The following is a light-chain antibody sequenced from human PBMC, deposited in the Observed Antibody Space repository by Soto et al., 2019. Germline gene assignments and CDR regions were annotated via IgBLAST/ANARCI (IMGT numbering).Light chain of an antibody. CDR1: QTITGSY. V-gene: IGKV3-20*01. J-gene: IGKJ1*01. CDR3: EQYGSSPRT. Sequence: EIVLTQSPGILSLSPGERATLSCRASQTITGSYLAWYQQKPGQAPRLLIYGASIRPTGIPDRFSGSGSGTAFTLTLSRLEPDDFAVHYCEQYGSSPRTFGHGTKVELK. CDR2: GAS.